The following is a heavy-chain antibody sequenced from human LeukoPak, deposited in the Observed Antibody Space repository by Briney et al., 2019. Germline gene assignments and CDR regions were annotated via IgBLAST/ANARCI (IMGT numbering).Heavy chain of an antibody. CDR2: IRSKAYGGTT. V-gene: IGHV3-49*04. D-gene: IGHD5-18*01. Sequence: GGSLRLSCTASGFTFGDYAMSWVRQAPGKGLEWVGFIRSKAYGGTTEYAASVKGRFTISRDDSKSIAYLQMNSLKTEDTAVYYCTRLDSGYSYGHDAFDIWGQGTVVTVSS. CDR1: GFTFGDYA. J-gene: IGHJ3*02. CDR3: TRLDSGYSYGHDAFDI.